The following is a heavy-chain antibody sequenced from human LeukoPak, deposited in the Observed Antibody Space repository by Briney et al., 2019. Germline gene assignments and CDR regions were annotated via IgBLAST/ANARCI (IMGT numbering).Heavy chain of an antibody. CDR2: ISYDGSNK. Sequence: GGSLRLSCAASGSTFSSYGMHWVRQAPGKGLEWVAVISYDGSNKYYADSVKGRFTISRDNSKNTLYLQMNSLRAEDTAVYYCAKEEYSGAVAGTLDYWGQGTLVTVSS. CDR1: GSTFSSYG. D-gene: IGHD6-19*01. V-gene: IGHV3-30*18. J-gene: IGHJ4*02. CDR3: AKEEYSGAVAGTLDY.